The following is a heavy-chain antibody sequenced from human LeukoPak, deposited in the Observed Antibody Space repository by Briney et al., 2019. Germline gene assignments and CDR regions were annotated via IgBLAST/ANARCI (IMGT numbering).Heavy chain of an antibody. Sequence: PSQTLSLTCSVSGSISSGSYYWSWIRQPAGKGLEWIGRIYVSGSTNYNPSLESRVTISVDTSKNQFSLQLTSLTAADTAMYYCARRVYEDKKDSFDIRGQGTMVTISS. CDR2: IYVSGST. CDR1: GSISSGSYY. J-gene: IGHJ3*02. D-gene: IGHD5/OR15-5a*01. V-gene: IGHV4-61*02. CDR3: ARRVYEDKKDSFDI.